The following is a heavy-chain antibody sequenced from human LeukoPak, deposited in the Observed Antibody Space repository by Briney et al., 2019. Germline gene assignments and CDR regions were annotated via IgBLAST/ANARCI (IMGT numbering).Heavy chain of an antibody. D-gene: IGHD1-1*01. V-gene: IGHV3-33*06. CDR3: AKDVAANWKEGLDY. J-gene: IGHJ4*02. Sequence: GGSLRLSCAASGFTFSSYGTHWVRQAPGKGLEWVAVIWYDGSNKYYTDSVKGRFTISRDNSKNTLCLQMNSLRAEDTAVYYCAKDVAANWKEGLDYWGQGTLVTVSS. CDR1: GFTFSSYG. CDR2: IWYDGSNK.